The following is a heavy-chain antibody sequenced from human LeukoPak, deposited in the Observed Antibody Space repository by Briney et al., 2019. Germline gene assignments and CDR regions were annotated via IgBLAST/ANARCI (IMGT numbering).Heavy chain of an antibody. CDR3: ARGPGDSSGYYHDY. Sequence: PSETLSLTCTVSGGSISSSSYYWGWIRQPPGKRLEWIGEINHSGSTNYNPSLKSRVTISVDTSKNQFSLKLSSVTAADTAVYYCARGPGDSSGYYHDYWGQGTLVTVSS. CDR1: GGSISSSSYY. D-gene: IGHD3-22*01. J-gene: IGHJ4*02. CDR2: INHSGST. V-gene: IGHV4-39*07.